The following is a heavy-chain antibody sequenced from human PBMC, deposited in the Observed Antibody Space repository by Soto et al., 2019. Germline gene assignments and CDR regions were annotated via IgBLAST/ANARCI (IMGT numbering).Heavy chain of an antibody. V-gene: IGHV4-34*01. D-gene: IGHD3-9*01. Sequence: SETLSLTCAVYGGSFSGYYWSWIRQPPGKGLEWIGEINHSGSTNYNPSLKSRVTISVDTSKNQFSLKLSSVTAADTAVYYCARRLAYYDISWGQGTLVTVSS. CDR1: GGSFSGYY. CDR2: INHSGST. CDR3: ARRLAYYDIS. J-gene: IGHJ5*02.